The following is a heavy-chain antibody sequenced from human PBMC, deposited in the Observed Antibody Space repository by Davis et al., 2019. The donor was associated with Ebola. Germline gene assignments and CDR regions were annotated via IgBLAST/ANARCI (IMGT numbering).Heavy chain of an antibody. D-gene: IGHD5-24*01. V-gene: IGHV4-59*08. CDR3: ARLAGYNTNWFDP. J-gene: IGHJ5*02. CDR2: IYYSGST. CDR1: GGSISSYY. Sequence: MPSETLSLTCTVSGGSISSYYWSWIRQPPGKGLEWIGYIYYSGSTNYNPSLKSRVTISVDTSKNQFSLKLSSVTAADTAVYYCARLAGYNTNWFDPRGQGTLVTVSS.